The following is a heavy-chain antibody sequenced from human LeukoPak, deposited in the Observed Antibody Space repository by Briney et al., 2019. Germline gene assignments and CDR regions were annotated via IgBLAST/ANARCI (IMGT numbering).Heavy chain of an antibody. CDR1: GFTFSSYA. CDR2: ISGSGGST. Sequence: GGSLRPSCAASGFTFSSYAMSWVRQAPGKGLEWVSAISGSGGSTYYADSVKGRFTISRDNSKNTLYLQMNSLRAEDTAVYYCAKNIVVVPAASFDYWGQGTLVTVSS. CDR3: AKNIVVVPAASFDY. V-gene: IGHV3-23*01. J-gene: IGHJ4*02. D-gene: IGHD2-2*01.